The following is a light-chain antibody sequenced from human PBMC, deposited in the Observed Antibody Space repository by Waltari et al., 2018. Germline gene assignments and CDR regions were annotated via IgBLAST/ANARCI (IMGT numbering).Light chain of an antibody. CDR3: QQYYDWRRVT. Sequence: CMASQSVSGNVAWYQQKPGQAPRLLIYGASTRATGIPARFSGSASGTEFTLTISSLQSEDSAVYYCQQYYDWRRVTFGQGTRLEIK. CDR1: QSVSGN. CDR2: GAS. V-gene: IGKV3D-15*01. J-gene: IGKJ5*01.